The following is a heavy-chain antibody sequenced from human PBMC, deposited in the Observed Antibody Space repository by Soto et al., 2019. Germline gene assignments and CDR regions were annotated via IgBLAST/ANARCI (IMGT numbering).Heavy chain of an antibody. CDR2: ISAYNGNT. CDR3: ARDLGGSYYAPVDY. Sequence: QVQLVQSGAEVKKPGASVKVSCKASGYTFPSYGISWVRQAPGQGLEWMGWISAYNGNTKYAQKLQGRVTMTTDTSTITGYMELRSLRSDDTAVYYCARDLGGSYYAPVDYWGQGTLVTVSS. CDR1: GYTFPSYG. D-gene: IGHD1-26*01. J-gene: IGHJ4*02. V-gene: IGHV1-18*01.